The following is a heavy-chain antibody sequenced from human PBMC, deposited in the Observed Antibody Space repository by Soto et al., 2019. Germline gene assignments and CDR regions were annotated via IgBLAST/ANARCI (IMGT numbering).Heavy chain of an antibody. CDR2: VTHSGNT. CDR3: ARAKFESTGWHQFDI. J-gene: IGHJ4*02. V-gene: IGHV4-34*01. CDR1: GGSFTGHF. D-gene: IGHD7-27*01. Sequence: SETLSLTCTVSGGSFTGHFWRWVRQPPGKGLEWIGEVTHSGNTKYYPSLRSRVTLSVDSSKNQISLALTSVTAADTAVYYSARAKFESTGWHQFDIWGQGTLGTVAS.